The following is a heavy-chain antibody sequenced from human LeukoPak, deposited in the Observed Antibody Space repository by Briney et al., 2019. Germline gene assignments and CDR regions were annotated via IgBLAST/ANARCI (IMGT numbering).Heavy chain of an antibody. CDR3: AKHWSYCSTTSCFFNYYYYYMDV. D-gene: IGHD2-2*01. Sequence: GGSLRLSCAASRFTFSSYDMSWVRQAPGKGLEWVSTINNSGGSTYYADSVKGRFTISRDTSKNTLYLQMNNLRAEDTAVYYCAKHWSYCSTTSCFFNYYYYYMDVWGKGTTVTVSS. CDR2: INNSGGST. V-gene: IGHV3-23*01. CDR1: RFTFSSYD. J-gene: IGHJ6*03.